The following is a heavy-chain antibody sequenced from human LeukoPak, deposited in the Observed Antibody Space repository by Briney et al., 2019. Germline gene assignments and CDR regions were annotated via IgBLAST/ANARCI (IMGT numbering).Heavy chain of an antibody. D-gene: IGHD3-10*01. V-gene: IGHV3-33*01. CDR3: ARDGDLWFFDY. CDR1: GLTFSSYR. J-gene: IGHJ4*02. Sequence: GSLRLSCAASGLTFSSYRMHWVRQAPGKGLEWVAVIWSDGSTKYYADSVKGRFTISRDNSKSTLYLQMNSLRAEDTAVYYCARDGDLWFFDYWGQGTLVTVSS. CDR2: IWSDGSTK.